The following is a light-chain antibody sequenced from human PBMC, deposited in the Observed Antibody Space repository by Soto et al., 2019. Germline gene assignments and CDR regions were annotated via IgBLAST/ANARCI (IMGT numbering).Light chain of an antibody. CDR3: QQYSYWPLT. J-gene: IGKJ4*01. CDR1: QSVSSN. Sequence: EIVMTQSPATLSVSPGERATLSCRASQSVSSNLAWYQQKPGQAPRLLIYGASTRATGIPARFSGSESGTEFTLTISNLQSEDFAVYYCQQYSYWPLTFCGGTKVEIK. V-gene: IGKV3-15*01. CDR2: GAS.